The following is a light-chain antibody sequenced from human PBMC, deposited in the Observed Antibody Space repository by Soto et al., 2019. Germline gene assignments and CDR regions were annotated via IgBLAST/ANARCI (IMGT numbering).Light chain of an antibody. Sequence: EIVLRQSPGTLSLSPGERATLSFRASQSVSNNYLAWYQQKPGQAPRLLIYGASNRATGIPDRFSGSGSGTDFTLTISRLEPEDFAVYYCQQYGSSGTFGQRTK. CDR1: QSVSNNY. CDR3: QQYGSSGT. J-gene: IGKJ1*01. CDR2: GAS. V-gene: IGKV3-20*01.